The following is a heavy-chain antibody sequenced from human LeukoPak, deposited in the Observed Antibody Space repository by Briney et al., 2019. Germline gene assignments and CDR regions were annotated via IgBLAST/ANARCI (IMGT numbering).Heavy chain of an antibody. D-gene: IGHD6-19*01. CDR1: GGSISISGFY. CDR2: TYNSGNT. Sequence: SQTLSLTCSVSGGSISISGFYWNWIRQLPGKGLEWFGYTYNSGNTYYNPSFGCRVTISTDTSMNQFFLKSHSVTAADTAVYYCARSSGWRDAFDFWGRGTMVTVSS. CDR3: ARSSGWRDAFDF. J-gene: IGHJ3*01. V-gene: IGHV4-31*03.